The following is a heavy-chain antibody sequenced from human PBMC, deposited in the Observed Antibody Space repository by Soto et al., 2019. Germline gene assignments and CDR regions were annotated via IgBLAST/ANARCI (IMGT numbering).Heavy chain of an antibody. J-gene: IGHJ6*02. V-gene: IGHV3-53*04. CDR1: GIPVSSNY. D-gene: IGHD3-10*01. Sequence: EVQLVESGGGLVQPGGSLRLSCVASGIPVSSNYMTWVRQAPGKGLEWVSVLHSGGDTYYANSVKGRFTMSRHDSTNTLYLQMNSLTPEDTAVYYCARDGPYYYASRMDVWGQGTTVTVSS. CDR3: ARDGPYYYASRMDV. CDR2: LHSGGDT.